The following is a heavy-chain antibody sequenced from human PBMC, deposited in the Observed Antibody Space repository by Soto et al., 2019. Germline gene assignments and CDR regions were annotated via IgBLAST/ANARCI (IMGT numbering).Heavy chain of an antibody. CDR2: ISSSSSYT. CDR1: GFTFSDYY. J-gene: IGHJ4*02. CDR3: ARERATYYYDSSGYFFDY. Sequence: GGSLRLSCAGSGFTFSDYYMSWIRQAPGKGLEWVSYISSSSSYTNYADSVKGRLTISRDNAKNSLYLQMNSLRAEDTAVYYCARERATYYYDSSGYFFDYWGQGTLVTVSS. V-gene: IGHV3-11*06. D-gene: IGHD3-22*01.